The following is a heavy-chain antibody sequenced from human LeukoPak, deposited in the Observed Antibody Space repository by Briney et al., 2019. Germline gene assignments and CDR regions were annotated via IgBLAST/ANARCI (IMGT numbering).Heavy chain of an antibody. D-gene: IGHD3-9*01. CDR2: INHSGST. CDR1: GGSFSGYY. Sequence: SETLSLTCAVYGGSFSGYYWSWIRQPPGKGLEWIGEINHSGSTNYNPSLKSRVTISVDRSKNQFSLKLSSVTAADTAVYYCARTPYYDILTDYPTGNWFDPWGQGTLVTVSS. V-gene: IGHV4-34*01. J-gene: IGHJ5*02. CDR3: ARTPYYDILTDYPTGNWFDP.